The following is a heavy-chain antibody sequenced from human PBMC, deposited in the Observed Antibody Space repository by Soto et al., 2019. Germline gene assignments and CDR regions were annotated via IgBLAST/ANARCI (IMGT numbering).Heavy chain of an antibody. CDR2: IYYSGST. J-gene: IGHJ6*02. Sequence: PSETLSLTCTVSGGSISSSSYYWGWIRQPPGKGLEWIGSIYYSGSTYYNPSLKSRVTISVDTSKNQFSLKLSSVTAADTAVYYCARLFSVSSGYGMDVWGQGTTVTVSS. V-gene: IGHV4-39*01. CDR1: GGSISSSSYY. D-gene: IGHD3-9*01. CDR3: ARLFSVSSGYGMDV.